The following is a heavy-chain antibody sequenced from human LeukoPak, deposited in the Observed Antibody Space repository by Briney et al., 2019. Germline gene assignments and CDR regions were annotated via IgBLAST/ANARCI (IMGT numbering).Heavy chain of an antibody. V-gene: IGHV3-11*01. Sequence: GGSLRLSCAAFGFTFSDYYMSWIRQAPGMGLEWVSYISSRGASQYYADSVKGRFTLSRDNAKNSLYLQINSLTAEDSAVYYCARHYYDDSGYYYFDYCGQGTLVTVSS. CDR3: ARHYYDDSGYYYFDY. CDR2: ISSRGASQ. D-gene: IGHD3-22*01. J-gene: IGHJ4*02. CDR1: GFTFSDYY.